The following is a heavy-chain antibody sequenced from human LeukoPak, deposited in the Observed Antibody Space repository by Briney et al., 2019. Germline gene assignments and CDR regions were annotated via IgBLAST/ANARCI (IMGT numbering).Heavy chain of an antibody. Sequence: SQTLSLTCTVSGGSISSGDNYWSWIRQPPGKGLEWIGYIYYSGSTYYNPSVKSRVTISVDASKTQFSLKLSSVTAADTAVYYWASKLYYYDSSGYYHLFDYCGQGTLVTVSS. J-gene: IGHJ4*02. CDR1: GGSISSGDNY. D-gene: IGHD3-22*01. V-gene: IGHV4-30-4*01. CDR3: ASKLYYYDSSGYYHLFDY. CDR2: IYYSGST.